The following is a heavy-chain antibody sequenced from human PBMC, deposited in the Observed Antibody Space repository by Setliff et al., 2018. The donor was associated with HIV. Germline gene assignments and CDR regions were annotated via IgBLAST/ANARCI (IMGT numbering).Heavy chain of an antibody. CDR3: ARGPYYFDSSNYFDLYHFDY. Sequence: SETLSLTCTISGGSTSSYYWSWIRQPPGKGLEWIGYISYSGSTNYNPSLKSRVTISVDKSKNQFSLKLSSVTAADTAVYYCARGPYYFDSSNYFDLYHFDYWGQGTLVTVSS. D-gene: IGHD3-22*01. J-gene: IGHJ4*02. CDR2: ISYSGST. CDR1: GGSTSSYY. V-gene: IGHV4-59*01.